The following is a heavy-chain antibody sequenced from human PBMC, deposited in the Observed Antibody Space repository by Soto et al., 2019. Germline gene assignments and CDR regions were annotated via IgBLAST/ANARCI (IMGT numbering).Heavy chain of an antibody. Sequence: QITLKESGPTLVKPTQTLTLTCTFSGFSLSTSGVGVGWIRQPPGKALEWLALIYWDDDKRYSPSLKSRLTNTKDTSKNQVVLTMTNMDPVDTATYYCAYSRYTGSGVDYWGQGTLVTVSS. J-gene: IGHJ4*02. CDR3: AYSRYTGSGVDY. D-gene: IGHD3-10*01. CDR2: IYWDDDK. CDR1: GFSLSTSGVG. V-gene: IGHV2-5*02.